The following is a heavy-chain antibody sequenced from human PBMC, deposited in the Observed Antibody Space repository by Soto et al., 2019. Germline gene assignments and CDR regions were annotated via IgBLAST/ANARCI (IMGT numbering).Heavy chain of an antibody. Sequence: SVKVSCKASGGTFSSYAINWVRQAPGQGLEWMGGIIPIFGTANYAQKFQGRVTITADESTSTAYMELSSLRSEDTAVYYCARVAPESGSGSSYTRKYYYYYYGMDVWGQGTTVTVSS. J-gene: IGHJ6*02. CDR2: IIPIFGTA. D-gene: IGHD3-10*01. V-gene: IGHV1-69*13. CDR3: ARVAPESGSGSSYTRKYYYYYYGMDV. CDR1: GGTFSSYA.